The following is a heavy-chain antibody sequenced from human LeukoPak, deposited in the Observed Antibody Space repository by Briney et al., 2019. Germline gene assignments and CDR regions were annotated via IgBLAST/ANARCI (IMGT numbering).Heavy chain of an antibody. J-gene: IGHJ5*02. CDR2: MYYSGST. Sequence: SETLSLTCTVSGASFSTYYWSWIRQPPGKGLEWIGYMYYSGSTNYNPSLKSRVTISVDTSKNQFSLKLSSVTAADTAVYYCARGGSTGTNLNWVDPWGQGTLVTVSS. CDR3: ARGGSTGTNLNWVDP. V-gene: IGHV4-59*01. CDR1: GASFSTYY. D-gene: IGHD1-1*01.